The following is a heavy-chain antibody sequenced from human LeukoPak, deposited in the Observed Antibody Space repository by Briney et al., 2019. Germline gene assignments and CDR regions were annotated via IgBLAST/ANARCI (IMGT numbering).Heavy chain of an antibody. D-gene: IGHD3-22*01. CDR1: GFTFSSYT. V-gene: IGHV3-23*01. CDR2: ISGSGGST. Sequence: GGSLRLSCATSGFTFSSYTMSWVRQAPGKGLEWVSTISGSGGSTYYADSVKGRFTISRDNSKNTLYLQMNSLRAEDTAVYYCAKDRYYDSSSVHYFDYRGQGTLVTASS. CDR3: AKDRYYDSSSVHYFDY. J-gene: IGHJ4*02.